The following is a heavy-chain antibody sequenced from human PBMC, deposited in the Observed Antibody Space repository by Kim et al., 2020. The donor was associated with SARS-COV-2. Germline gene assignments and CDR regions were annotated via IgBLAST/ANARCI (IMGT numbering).Heavy chain of an antibody. J-gene: IGHJ6*02. D-gene: IGHD4-17*01. V-gene: IGHV3-48*02. CDR3: AGSTGNSYYYGMDV. Sequence: GALVRGRFTISRANAKNALYLQMNSLRDEETAVYYCAGSTGNSYYYGMDVWGQGTTVIVSS.